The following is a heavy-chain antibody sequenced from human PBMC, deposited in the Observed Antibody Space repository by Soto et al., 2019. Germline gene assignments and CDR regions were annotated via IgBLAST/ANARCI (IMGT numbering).Heavy chain of an antibody. V-gene: IGHV2-5*02. J-gene: IGHJ4*02. CDR2: IYWDDDK. CDR3: AHAIHIAARRVFRPINTFSLAY. Sequence: SGPTLVNPTQTLTLTCTFSGFSLSTSGVGVGWIRQPPGKALEWLALIYWDDDKRYSPSLKSRLTITKDTSKNQVVLTMTNMDPVDTATYYCAHAIHIAARRVFRPINTFSLAYWGQGTLVTVSS. D-gene: IGHD6-6*01. CDR1: GFSLSTSGVG.